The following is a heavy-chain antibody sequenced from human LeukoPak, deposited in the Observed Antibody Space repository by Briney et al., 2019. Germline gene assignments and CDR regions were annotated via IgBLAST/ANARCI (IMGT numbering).Heavy chain of an antibody. Sequence: GASVKVSCKASGYTLTSYDINWVRQATGQGLEWMGWMNPNSGNTGYAQKFQGRVTMTRNTSISTAYMELSSLRSEDTAVYYCASVCGSSCPRYFDYWGQGTLVTVSS. D-gene: IGHD6-13*01. V-gene: IGHV1-8*01. CDR1: GYTLTSYD. CDR2: MNPNSGNT. CDR3: ASVCGSSCPRYFDY. J-gene: IGHJ4*02.